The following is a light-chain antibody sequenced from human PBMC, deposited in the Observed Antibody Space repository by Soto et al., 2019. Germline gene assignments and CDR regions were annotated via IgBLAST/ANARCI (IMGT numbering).Light chain of an antibody. CDR2: DAS. J-gene: IGKJ3*01. CDR1: QDIGTS. Sequence: DILMTQSPSSLSAFVGERVTITCQASQDIGTSLNWYHQRPGEAPKFLIYDASRLEAGVPSRFSGSGSGTDVTFAISSLQPEDIATYYWHHGGTFGPGPKGDFK. V-gene: IGKV1-33*01. CDR3: HHGGT.